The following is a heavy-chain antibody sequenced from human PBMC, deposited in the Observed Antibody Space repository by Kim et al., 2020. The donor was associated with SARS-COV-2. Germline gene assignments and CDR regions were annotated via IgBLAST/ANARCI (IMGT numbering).Heavy chain of an antibody. J-gene: IGHJ6*02. CDR3: ARGSLLGVYGMDV. CDR2: IDTSGDP. D-gene: IGHD3-3*02. Sequence: GGSLRLSCAASGFTFSSYDMHWVRQTTEKGLEWVSAIDTSGDPYYRGSVKGRFTISRENVKNSLYLQMNSLTAGDTALYFCARGSLLGVYGMDVWGQGT. CDR1: GFTFSSYD. V-gene: IGHV3-13*05.